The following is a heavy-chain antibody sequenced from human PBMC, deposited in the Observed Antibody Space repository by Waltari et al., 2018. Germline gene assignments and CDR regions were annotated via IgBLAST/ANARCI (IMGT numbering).Heavy chain of an antibody. CDR1: GFTFSRYW. CDR3: ARVATKTYSSPVPGRPYYYGMDV. CDR2: INSDWSTA. V-gene: IGHV3-74*03. D-gene: IGHD3-22*01. Sequence: EEQLVESGGGLAQPGESLRLSCAASGFTFSRYWMDWVRQAPGKGLVWVSRINSDWSTATYADSVKGRFTIARDNGKNTLYVQMNRLRAEDTAVYYCARVATKTYSSPVPGRPYYYGMDVWGQGTTVTVSS. J-gene: IGHJ6*02.